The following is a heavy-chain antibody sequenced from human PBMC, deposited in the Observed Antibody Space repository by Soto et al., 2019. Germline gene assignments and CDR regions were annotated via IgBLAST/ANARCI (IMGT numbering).Heavy chain of an antibody. Sequence: GGSLRLSCAASGFTFSDYYMSWIRQAPGKGLEWVSYISSSSSYTNYADSVKGRFTISRDNAKNSLYLQMNSLRAEDTAVYYCAREASDSSGYYYDYWGQGTLVTVSS. J-gene: IGHJ4*02. D-gene: IGHD3-22*01. V-gene: IGHV3-11*05. CDR3: AREASDSSGYYYDY. CDR2: ISSSSSYT. CDR1: GFTFSDYY.